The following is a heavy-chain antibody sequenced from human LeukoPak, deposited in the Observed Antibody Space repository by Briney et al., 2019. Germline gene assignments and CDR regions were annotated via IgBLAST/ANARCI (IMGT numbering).Heavy chain of an antibody. Sequence: GGSLRLSCAGSGFTFSNYAMSWVRQAPGKGLEWVSAISDPSGTTYDADSVKGRFTISRDNSRSTLYLQMNSLRAEDTALYYCAKDTSIGRYCTNGVCSPFDYWGQGTLVTVSS. CDR2: ISDPSGTT. V-gene: IGHV3-23*01. CDR3: AKDTSIGRYCTNGVCSPFDY. J-gene: IGHJ4*02. CDR1: GFTFSNYA. D-gene: IGHD2-8*01.